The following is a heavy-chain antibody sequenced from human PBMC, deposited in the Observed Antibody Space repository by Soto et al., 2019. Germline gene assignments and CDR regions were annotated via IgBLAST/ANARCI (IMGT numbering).Heavy chain of an antibody. V-gene: IGHV3-11*01. Sequence: QVQLVESGGGLVQPGGSLRPSCASSAFTFSDYYMSWIRQAPGKGLEWVAYISAGGSDIYYGDSVKGRFTVSRDNTKKSLYLQMSNLRADDTAIYYCASLPQGYYDRSGRLVDYWGHGTLVTVSS. D-gene: IGHD3-22*01. J-gene: IGHJ4*01. CDR3: ASLPQGYYDRSGRLVDY. CDR2: ISAGGSDI. CDR1: AFTFSDYY.